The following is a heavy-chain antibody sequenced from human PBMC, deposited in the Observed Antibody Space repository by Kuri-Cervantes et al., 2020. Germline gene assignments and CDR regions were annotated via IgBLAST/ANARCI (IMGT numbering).Heavy chain of an antibody. CDR3: ARFHGDYDDPSAVDY. Sequence: ASVKVSCKASGYTFTSYGISWVRQAPGQGLEWMGWISAYNGNTNYAQKLQGRVTMTTDTSTSTAYMELRSLRYDDTAVYYCARFHGDYDDPSAVDYWGQGTLVTVSS. CDR2: ISAYNGNT. J-gene: IGHJ4*02. V-gene: IGHV1-18*01. CDR1: GYTFTSYG. D-gene: IGHD4-17*01.